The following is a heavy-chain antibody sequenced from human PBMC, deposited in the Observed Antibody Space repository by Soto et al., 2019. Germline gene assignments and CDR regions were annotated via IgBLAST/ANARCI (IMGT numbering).Heavy chain of an antibody. J-gene: IGHJ4*02. CDR3: VKDNVVGVIPVFSYFGY. D-gene: IGHD1-26*01. CDR2: ISWNSGRT. Sequence: EVQLVESGGGLVQPGRSLRLSCAASGFSFGDYAMHWVRQAPGKGVEGVAGISWNSGRTGYADSVKGRFTISRDNAKNSLYLQMNSLRAEDTAFYYCVKDNVVGVIPVFSYFGYWGQGTLVTVSS. V-gene: IGHV3-9*01. CDR1: GFSFGDYA.